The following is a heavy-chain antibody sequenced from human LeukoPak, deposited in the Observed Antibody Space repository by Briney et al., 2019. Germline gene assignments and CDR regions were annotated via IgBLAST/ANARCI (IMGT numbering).Heavy chain of an antibody. D-gene: IGHD2-15*01. CDR2: ISSSSSYI. J-gene: IGHJ4*02. CDR3: ARAPSPVVAVNLDY. V-gene: IGHV3-21*01. CDR1: GFTFSSYS. Sequence: GGSLRLSCAASGFTFSSYSMNWVRQAPGKGLEWVSSISSSSSYIYYADSVKGRFTTSRDNAKNSLYLQMNSLRAEDTAVYYCARAPSPVVAVNLDYWGQGTLVTVSS.